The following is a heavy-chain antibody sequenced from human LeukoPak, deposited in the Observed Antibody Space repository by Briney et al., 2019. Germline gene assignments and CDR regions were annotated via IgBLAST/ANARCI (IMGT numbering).Heavy chain of an antibody. CDR2: IYYSGST. D-gene: IGHD3-22*01. Sequence: SETLSLTCTASGGSISSGGYYWIWIRQHPGKGLEWIGYIYYSGSTYYNPSLKSRVIISVDISNNQFSLKLSSVTAADTAVYYCARDNYYDSSNYYRPFDYWGQGILVTVSS. V-gene: IGHV4-31*03. CDR3: ARDNYYDSSNYYRPFDY. J-gene: IGHJ4*02. CDR1: GGSISSGGYY.